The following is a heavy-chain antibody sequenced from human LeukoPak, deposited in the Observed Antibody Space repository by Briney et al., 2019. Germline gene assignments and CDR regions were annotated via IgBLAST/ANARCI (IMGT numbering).Heavy chain of an antibody. CDR3: ARVGGIVAAGLFDY. CDR1: GGSISSYY. Sequence: SETLSLTCTVSGGSISSYYWGWIRQPAGKGLEWIGHIYTSGRTNYNPSLKSRLTMSVDTSNNQFSLKLSFVTAADTAVYYCARVGGIVAAGLFDYWGQGTLVTVSS. J-gene: IGHJ4*02. V-gene: IGHV4-4*07. D-gene: IGHD6-13*01. CDR2: IYTSGRT.